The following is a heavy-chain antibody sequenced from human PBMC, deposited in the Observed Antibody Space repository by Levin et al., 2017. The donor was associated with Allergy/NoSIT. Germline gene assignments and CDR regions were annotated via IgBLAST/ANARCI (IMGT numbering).Heavy chain of an antibody. D-gene: IGHD5-18*01. J-gene: IGHJ4*02. CDR1: GFTFITYA. V-gene: IGHV3-23*01. Sequence: GESLKISCAASGFTFITYAMTWVRQAPGKGLEWVSTISGSGGDTFYADSVKGRFTISRDNSKYTLYLQMKSLRAEDTAVYYCAKQTTGYSYGSPADYWGQGTLVTVSS. CDR2: ISGSGGDT. CDR3: AKQTTGYSYGSPADY.